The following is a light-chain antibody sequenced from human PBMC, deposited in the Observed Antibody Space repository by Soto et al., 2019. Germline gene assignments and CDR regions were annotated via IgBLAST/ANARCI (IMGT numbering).Light chain of an antibody. V-gene: IGKV1-39*01. CDR1: QSINNN. CDR3: QQSDRTPRT. Sequence: DIQMTQSPSSLSASGGHRVTSTCRASQSINNNLNWYQQKPGRAPKLLIYAASSLHSGVPSRFSGSASGTDFTLTISSLQPEDCATYYCQQSDRTPRTFGQGTKVEIK. J-gene: IGKJ1*01. CDR2: AAS.